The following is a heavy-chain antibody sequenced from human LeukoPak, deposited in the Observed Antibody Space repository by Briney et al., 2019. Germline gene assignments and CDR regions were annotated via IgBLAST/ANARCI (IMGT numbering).Heavy chain of an antibody. CDR3: ARGGPAYYSNFDY. CDR1: GYTFTSYD. J-gene: IGHJ4*02. V-gene: IGHV1-8*03. CDR2: MNPNSGNT. Sequence: ALVKVSCKASGYTFTSYDINWVRQATGQGLEWMGWMNPNSGNTGYAQKLQGRVTITRNTSISTAYMELSSLRSEDTAVYYCARGGPAYYSNFDYWGQGTLVTVSS. D-gene: IGHD4-11*01.